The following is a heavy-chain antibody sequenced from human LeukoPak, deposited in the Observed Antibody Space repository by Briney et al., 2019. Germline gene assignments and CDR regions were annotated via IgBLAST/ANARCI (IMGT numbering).Heavy chain of an antibody. CDR1: GFTFRTYA. V-gene: IGHV3-23*01. CDR2: ISGSGGST. CDR3: AKEKAIATINYGLDV. J-gene: IGHJ6*02. Sequence: GGSLRLSCAGSGFTFRTYAMSWVRQAPGKGLEWVSAISGSGGSTFYADSAKGRFTISRDNSKNTLYLQMNSLRGEDTAVYYCAKEKAIATINYGLDVWGQGTTVTVSS. D-gene: IGHD1-1*01.